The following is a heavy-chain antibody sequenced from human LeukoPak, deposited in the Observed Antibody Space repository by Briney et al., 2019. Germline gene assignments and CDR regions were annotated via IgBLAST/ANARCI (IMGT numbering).Heavy chain of an antibody. D-gene: IGHD3-22*01. CDR1: GFTFSSYA. V-gene: IGHV3-23*01. CDR3: AKHQRKFRQVVVITILDY. CDR2: ISGSGGST. J-gene: IGHJ4*02. Sequence: GGSLRLSCAASGFTFSSYAMSWVRQAPGKGLEWVSAISGSGGSTYYADSVKGRFTISRDNSKNTLYLQMNSLRAEDTAVYYCAKHQRKFRQVVVITILDYWGQGTLVTVSS.